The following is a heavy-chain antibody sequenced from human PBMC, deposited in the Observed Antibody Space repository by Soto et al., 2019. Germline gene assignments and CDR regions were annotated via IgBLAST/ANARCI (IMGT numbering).Heavy chain of an antibody. CDR1: GFTFSSYD. CDR3: ARVSYGDSFVDY. D-gene: IGHD4-17*01. CDR2: IGTAGDA. V-gene: IGHV3-13*01. J-gene: IGHJ4*02. Sequence: GSLRLSCAASGFTFSSYDMHWVRQATGKGLEWVSAIGTAGDAYYPGSVKGRFTISRENAKNSLYLQMNSLRAGDTAVYYCARVSYGDSFVDYWGQGTLVTVSS.